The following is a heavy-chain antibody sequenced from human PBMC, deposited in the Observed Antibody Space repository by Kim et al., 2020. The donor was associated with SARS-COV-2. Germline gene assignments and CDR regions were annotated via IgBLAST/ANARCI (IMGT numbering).Heavy chain of an antibody. CDR2: ISYDGSNK. CDR3: ARVHRSIAAAESPLKYNWNDGLDY. D-gene: IGHD1-20*01. J-gene: IGHJ4*02. Sequence: GGSLRLSCAASGFTFSSYAMHWVRQAPGKGLEWVAVISYDGSNKYYADSVKGRFTISRDNSKNTLYLQMNSLRAEDTAVYYCARVHRSIAAAESPLKYNWNDGLDYWGQGTLVTVSS. CDR1: GFTFSSYA. V-gene: IGHV3-30*04.